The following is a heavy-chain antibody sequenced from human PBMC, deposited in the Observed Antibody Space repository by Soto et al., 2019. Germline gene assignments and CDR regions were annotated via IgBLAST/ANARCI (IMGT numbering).Heavy chain of an antibody. CDR2: INHSGST. CDR3: ARESYSDSRKFDP. V-gene: IGHV4-34*01. J-gene: IGHJ5*02. CDR1: GGSFSGHY. Sequence: SETLSLTCAVNGGSFSGHYWSWIRQPPGKGLEWIGEINHSGSTNYNPSLKSRVTISVDTSKNQFSLKLSSVTAADTAFYYCARESYSDSRKFDPWGQGTLVTVSS. D-gene: IGHD3-22*01.